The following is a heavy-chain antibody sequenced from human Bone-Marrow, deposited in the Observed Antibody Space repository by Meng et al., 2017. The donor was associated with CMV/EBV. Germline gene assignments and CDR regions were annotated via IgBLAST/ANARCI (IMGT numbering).Heavy chain of an antibody. CDR3: AREGITGTNMGWFDP. D-gene: IGHD1-7*01. J-gene: IGHJ5*02. CDR1: GGSISSGDYY. Sequence: SETLSLTCTVSGGSISSGDYYWSWIRQPPGKGLEWIGYIYYSGSTYYNPSLKSRVTISVDTSKNQFSLKLSFVTAADTAVYYCAREGITGTNMGWFDPWGQGTLVTVSS. CDR2: IYYSGST. V-gene: IGHV4-30-4*08.